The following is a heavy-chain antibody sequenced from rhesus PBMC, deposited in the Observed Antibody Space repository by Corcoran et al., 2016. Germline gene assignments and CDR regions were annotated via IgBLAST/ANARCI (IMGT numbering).Heavy chain of an antibody. V-gene: IGHV4-81*01. CDR2: IDGNIAGT. J-gene: IGHJ5-2*02. D-gene: IGHD6-31*01. CDR1: GGSISGYY. Sequence: QLQLQESGPGLVKPSETLSLTCAVSGGSISGYYWSWIRQPPGKGLEWIGKIDGNIAGTHDNPSLKSRVTISKDTSKNQFSLKLGSVTAADTAVYYCARVPDSSGWWDVWGRGVLVTVSS. CDR3: ARVPDSSGWWDV.